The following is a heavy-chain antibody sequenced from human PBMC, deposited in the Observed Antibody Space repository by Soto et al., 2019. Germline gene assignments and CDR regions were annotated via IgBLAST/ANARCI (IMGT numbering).Heavy chain of an antibody. CDR2: LYYTGST. CDR3: ASGPFHI. Sequence: QVQLQESGPGLLKPSQTLSLTCTVSGGSITSDGFYWTWIRQRPGQGLEWIAYLYYTGSTFYNPSLKSRLTISLDKSANRFSLKMTSVTAADTAIYFCASGPFHIWGQGTMVVVSS. V-gene: IGHV4-31*03. CDR1: GGSITSDGFY. J-gene: IGHJ3*02.